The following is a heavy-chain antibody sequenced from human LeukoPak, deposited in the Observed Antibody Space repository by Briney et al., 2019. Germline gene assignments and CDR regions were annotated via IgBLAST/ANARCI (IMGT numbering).Heavy chain of an antibody. CDR1: GYTFTDYY. Sequence: ASVKVPCKTSGYTFTDYYIHWVRQAPGQGLEWMGQLNPHTGGANYPQKFQGRVSMTRDTSINTAYIEVSRLTSDDTAVYYCARVTWKTVIAAPDCWGQGTLVTVSS. D-gene: IGHD2-21*01. V-gene: IGHV1-2*06. CDR2: LNPHTGGA. CDR3: ARVTWKTVIAAPDC. J-gene: IGHJ4*02.